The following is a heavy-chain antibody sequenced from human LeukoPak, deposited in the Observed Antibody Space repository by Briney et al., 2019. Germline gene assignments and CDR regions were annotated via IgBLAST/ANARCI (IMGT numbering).Heavy chain of an antibody. CDR2: IKEDGSEK. CDR1: GFTFSNYW. V-gene: IGHV3-7*01. D-gene: IGHD3-16*01. Sequence: GGSLRLSCAASGFTFSNYWMTWVRRAPGKGLEWVADIKEDGSEKFYVDSVRGRFTVSRDNAKNSLYLQMNSLRAEDTAVYYCARLSTTRSYDDYLDYWGQGTLVTVSS. J-gene: IGHJ4*02. CDR3: ARLSTTRSYDDYLDY.